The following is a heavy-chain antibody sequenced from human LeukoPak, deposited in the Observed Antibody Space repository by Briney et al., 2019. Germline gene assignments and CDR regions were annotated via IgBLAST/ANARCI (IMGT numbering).Heavy chain of an antibody. CDR1: GFTFSSYE. J-gene: IGHJ4*02. D-gene: IGHD6-19*01. V-gene: IGHV3-48*03. Sequence: GGSLRLSCAASGFTFSSYEMNWVRQAPGKGLEWVSYISSSGNTLYYADSEKGRFTISRDNAKNSLYLQMNSLRAEDTAVYYCARVRYSSGWAPFDYWGQGTLVTVSS. CDR3: ARVRYSSGWAPFDY. CDR2: ISSSGNTL.